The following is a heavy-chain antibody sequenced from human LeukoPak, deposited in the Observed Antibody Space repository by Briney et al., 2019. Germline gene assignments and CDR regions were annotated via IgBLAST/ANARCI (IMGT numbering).Heavy chain of an antibody. CDR3: ARVPAATIRASYYYYGMDV. CDR2: INSDGSST. D-gene: IGHD2-2*01. J-gene: IGHJ6*02. CDR1: GFTFSSYW. V-gene: IGHV3-74*01. Sequence: GGSLRLSCAASGFTFSSYWMHWVRQAPGKGLVWVSRINSDGSSTSYADSVKGRFTISRDNAKNTLYLQMNSPRAEDTAVYYCARVPAATIRASYYYYGMDVWGQGTTVTVSS.